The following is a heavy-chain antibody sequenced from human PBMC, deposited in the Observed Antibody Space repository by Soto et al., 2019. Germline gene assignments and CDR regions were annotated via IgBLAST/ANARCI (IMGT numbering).Heavy chain of an antibody. J-gene: IGHJ5*02. CDR1: GFTFSSYA. V-gene: IGHV3-23*01. Sequence: GGSLRLSCAASGFTFSSYAMSWVRQAPGKGLEWVSAISGSGGSTYYADSVKGRFTISRDNSKNTLYLQMNSLRAEDTAVYYCAKDQEKGLLSPWFDPWGQGTLVTVSS. D-gene: IGHD3-3*01. CDR2: ISGSGGST. CDR3: AKDQEKGLLSPWFDP.